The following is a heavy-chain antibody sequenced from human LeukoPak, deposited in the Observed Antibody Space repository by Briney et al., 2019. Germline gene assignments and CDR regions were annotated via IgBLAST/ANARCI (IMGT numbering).Heavy chain of an antibody. D-gene: IGHD2-15*01. Sequence: ASVKVSFKASGYTFTSYYLHWVRQAPGQGLEWMGWIDPNSADTHSAQKFQGRLSLTRDTSVSTAYMLLNSLRSDDTAVYFCARGDGGGSPLQHWGQGTLVTVSS. CDR3: ARGDGGGSPLQH. CDR2: IDPNSADT. J-gene: IGHJ1*01. V-gene: IGHV1-2*02. CDR1: GYTFTSYY.